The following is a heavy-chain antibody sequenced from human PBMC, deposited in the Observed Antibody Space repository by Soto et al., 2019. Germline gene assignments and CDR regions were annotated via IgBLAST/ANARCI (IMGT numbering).Heavy chain of an antibody. Sequence: QITLKESGPTLVKPTQTLTLTCTFSGFSLSTPGAGVGWIRQPPEKALEWLALLYWNGDKRYNPSLRSRLTITKDISKNQVVTTMSNMDPVDTATYYCVSGSFPNWFAPWGQGILVTVSS. CDR2: LYWNGDK. V-gene: IGHV2-5*01. J-gene: IGHJ5*02. D-gene: IGHD3-10*01. CDR3: VSGSFPNWFAP. CDR1: GFSLSTPGAG.